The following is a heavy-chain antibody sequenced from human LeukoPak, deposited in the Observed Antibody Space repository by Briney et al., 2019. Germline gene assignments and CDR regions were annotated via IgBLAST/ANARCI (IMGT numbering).Heavy chain of an antibody. CDR3: ASEVVRGVYFDY. D-gene: IGHD3-10*01. V-gene: IGHV4-38-2*02. Sequence: SETLSLTCTVSGYSISSGYYWGWIRQPPGKGLEWIGEINHSGSTNYNPSLKSRVTISVDTSKNQFSLKLSSVTAADTAVYYCASEVVRGVYFDYWGQGTLVTVSS. CDR1: GYSISSGYY. J-gene: IGHJ4*02. CDR2: INHSGST.